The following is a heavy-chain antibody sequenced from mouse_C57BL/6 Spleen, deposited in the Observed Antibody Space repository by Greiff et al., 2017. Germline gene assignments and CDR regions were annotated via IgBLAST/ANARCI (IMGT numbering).Heavy chain of an antibody. V-gene: IGHV2-6-1*01. J-gene: IGHJ4*01. D-gene: IGHD2-4*01. Sequence: VQLQQSGPGLVAPSQSLSITCTVSGFSFTSYGVHWVRQPPGKGLEWLVVIWSDGSTTYNSALKSRLSISKDNSKSQVFLKMNSLQTDDTAMYYCARHGGYDYDDYYAMDYWGQGTSVTVSS. CDR2: IWSDGST. CDR3: ARHGGYDYDDYYAMDY. CDR1: GFSFTSYG.